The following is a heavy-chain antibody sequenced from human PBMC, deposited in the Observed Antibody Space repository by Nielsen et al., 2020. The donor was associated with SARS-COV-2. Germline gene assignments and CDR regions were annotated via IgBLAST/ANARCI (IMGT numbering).Heavy chain of an antibody. CDR1: GYTFTSYA. Sequence: SVKVSCKASGYTFTSYAMHWVRQAPGQRLEWMRWINAGNGNTKYSQKFQGRVTITRDTSTSTVYMELSSLRSEDTAVYYCARELDERLYYDFWSGYPPGYWGQGTLVTVSS. D-gene: IGHD3-3*01. J-gene: IGHJ4*02. CDR3: ARELDERLYYDFWSGYPPGY. CDR2: INAGNGNT. V-gene: IGHV1-3*01.